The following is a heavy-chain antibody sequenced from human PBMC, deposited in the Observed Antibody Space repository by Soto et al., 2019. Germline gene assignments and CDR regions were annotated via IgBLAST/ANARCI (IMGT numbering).Heavy chain of an antibody. Sequence: EMQLLVSGGGLVQPGGSLRLSCAASGFPFSSYAMSWVRQAPGKGLEWVSGISGSGGLTYYADSVKGRFTISRDNSKNTLYLQMNSLLADDTAVYYCAKSLSASPNYFFDYWGQGTLVSVSS. V-gene: IGHV3-23*01. CDR3: AKSLSASPNYFFDY. J-gene: IGHJ4*02. CDR1: GFPFSSYA. CDR2: ISGSGGLT.